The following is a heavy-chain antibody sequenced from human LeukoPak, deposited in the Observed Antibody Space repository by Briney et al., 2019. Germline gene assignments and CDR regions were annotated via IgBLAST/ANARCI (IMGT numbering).Heavy chain of an antibody. V-gene: IGHV4-59*01. CDR1: GGSISSYY. Sequence: SETLSLTCTVSGGSISSYYWSWIRQPPGKGLEWIGYIYYSGSTNYNPSLKSRVTISVDTSKNQFSLKLSSVTAADTAVYYCARGRGSSSWSPQYFQHWGQGTLVTVSS. CDR2: IYYSGST. D-gene: IGHD6-13*01. J-gene: IGHJ1*01. CDR3: ARGRGSSSWSPQYFQH.